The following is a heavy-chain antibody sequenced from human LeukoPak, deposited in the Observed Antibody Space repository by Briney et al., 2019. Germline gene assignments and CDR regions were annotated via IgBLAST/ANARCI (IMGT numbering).Heavy chain of an antibody. J-gene: IGHJ3*02. D-gene: IGHD6-13*01. CDR3: ARDRGDQPVRAFDI. V-gene: IGHV1-69*04. CDR1: GGTFSSYA. CDR2: IIPILGIA. Sequence: VASVKVSCKASGGTFSSYAISWVRQAPGQGLEWMGRIIPILGIANYAQKFQGRVTITADKSTSTAYMELSSLRSEDTAVYYCARDRGDQPVRAFDIWGQGTMVTVSS.